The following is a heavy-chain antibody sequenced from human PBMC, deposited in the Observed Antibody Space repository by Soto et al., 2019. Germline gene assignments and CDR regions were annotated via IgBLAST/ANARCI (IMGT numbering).Heavy chain of an antibody. V-gene: IGHV3-11*01. CDR2: ITSSGSTI. CDR3: ARENEQWVAADN. Sequence: PGGSLRLSCAASGFTFSDYYMSWIRQAPGKGLEWVSYITSSGSTIYYADSVKGRFTISRDNAKNSLYLQMNSLRAEDTAVYYCARENEQWVAADNWGQETLVTVSS. J-gene: IGHJ4*02. D-gene: IGHD6-19*01. CDR1: GFTFSDYY.